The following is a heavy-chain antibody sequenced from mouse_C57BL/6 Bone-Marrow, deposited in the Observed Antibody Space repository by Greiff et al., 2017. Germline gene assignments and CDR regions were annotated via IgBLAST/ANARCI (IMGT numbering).Heavy chain of an antibody. Sequence: VQLQQSGAELARPGASVKLSCKASGYTFTSYGISWVKQRTGQGLEWIGEIYPRSGNTYYNEKFKGKATLTADKSSGTAYMELRSLTSEGSAVYFCASRDYYGSSFDYWGQGTTLTVSS. CDR1: GYTFTSYG. J-gene: IGHJ2*01. V-gene: IGHV1-81*01. CDR3: ASRDYYGSSFDY. CDR2: IYPRSGNT. D-gene: IGHD1-1*01.